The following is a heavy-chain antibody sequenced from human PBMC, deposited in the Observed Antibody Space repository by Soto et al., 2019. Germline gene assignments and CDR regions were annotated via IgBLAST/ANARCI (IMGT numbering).Heavy chain of an antibody. D-gene: IGHD3-22*01. CDR1: GFTFSIYA. Sequence: EVQLLESGGGLVHPGGSLRLSCAASGFTFSIYAMSWVRQAPGKGLEWVSTIGGSGGGASYADIVRGRFTISRDNSQNTLYLQRNSLRAEDTAVYDCAKDAPGSGWLSDYWGQGTLVTVSS. J-gene: IGHJ4*02. CDR2: IGGSGGGA. V-gene: IGHV3-23*01. CDR3: AKDAPGSGWLSDY.